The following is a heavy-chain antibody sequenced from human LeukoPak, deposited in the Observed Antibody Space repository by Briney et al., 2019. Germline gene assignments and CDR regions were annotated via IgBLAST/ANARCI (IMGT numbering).Heavy chain of an antibody. J-gene: IGHJ3*02. V-gene: IGHV1-2*02. CDR3: ARATFDI. CDR1: GYTFSRYA. Sequence: ASVNVSCKASGYTFSRYAVHWVRQAPGQGLEWMGWINPNSGGTNYAQKVQGRVTMTRDTSISTAYMELSRLRSDDTAVYYCARATFDIWGQGTMVTVSS. D-gene: IGHD5-12*01. CDR2: INPNSGGT.